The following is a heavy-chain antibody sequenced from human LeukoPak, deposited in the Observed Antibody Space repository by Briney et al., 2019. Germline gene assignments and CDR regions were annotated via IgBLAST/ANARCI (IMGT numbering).Heavy chain of an antibody. J-gene: IGHJ5*02. Sequence: PSETLSLTCTVSGGSISSSSYYWGWIRQPPGKGLEWIGSIHYSGSTYYNPSLKSRVTISVDTSKNQFSLKLSSVTAADTAVYYCARAPAAVAGLRPTNWFDPWGQGTLVTVSS. V-gene: IGHV4-39*07. CDR2: IHYSGST. CDR3: ARAPAAVAGLRPTNWFDP. D-gene: IGHD6-19*01. CDR1: GGSISSSSYY.